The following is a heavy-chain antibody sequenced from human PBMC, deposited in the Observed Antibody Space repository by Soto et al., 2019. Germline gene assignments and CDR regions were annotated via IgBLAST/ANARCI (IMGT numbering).Heavy chain of an antibody. J-gene: IGHJ4*02. CDR3: ARGVSSTPLITIDY. Sequence: SETLSLTCAVYGGSFSCYYWSWIRQPPGKGLEWIGEINHSGSTNYNPSLKSRVTISVDTSKNQFSLKLSSVTAADTAVYYCARGVSSTPLITIDYWGQGTLVTVSS. V-gene: IGHV4-34*01. D-gene: IGHD3-10*01. CDR2: INHSGST. CDR1: GGSFSCYY.